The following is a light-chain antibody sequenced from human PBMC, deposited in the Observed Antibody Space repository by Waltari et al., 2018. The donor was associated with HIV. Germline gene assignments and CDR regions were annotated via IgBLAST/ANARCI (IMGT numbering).Light chain of an antibody. CDR1: QSISSY. J-gene: IGKJ1*01. CDR2: AAS. V-gene: IGKV1-39*01. CDR3: QQSYSTPRT. Sequence: DIQMTQSPSSLSASVGDRVTITCRASQSISSYLNWYQPKPGKAPKLLIYAASNLQSGVPSRFSGSGSGTDFTLTISSLQPEDFATYYCQQSYSTPRTFGQGTKVEIK.